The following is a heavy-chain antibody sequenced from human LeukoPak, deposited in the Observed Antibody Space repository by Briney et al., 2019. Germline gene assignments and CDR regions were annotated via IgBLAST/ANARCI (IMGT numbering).Heavy chain of an antibody. CDR3: AKYHRPGEEPPSYFDY. CDR1: GFTFSSYA. Sequence: GGSLRLSCAASGFTFSSYATSWVRQAPGKGLEWVSAISDRGGRTHDADSVKGRFTISRDNSKNTLYLQMNSLGAEDTAVYYCAKYHRPGEEPPSYFDYWGQGTLVTVSS. D-gene: IGHD3-10*01. J-gene: IGHJ4*02. V-gene: IGHV3-23*01. CDR2: ISDRGGRT.